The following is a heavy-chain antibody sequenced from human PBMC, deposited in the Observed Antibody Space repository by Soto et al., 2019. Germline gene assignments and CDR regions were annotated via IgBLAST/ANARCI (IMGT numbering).Heavy chain of an antibody. D-gene: IGHD3-10*01. Sequence: EVQLLESGGGLVQPGGSLRLSCAASGFTFNNYAMTWVRQAPGKGLEWVSAISGGGDTTSYADSVKGRFTVSRDGSKNTLYLQMRRLRAEDTALYYCAKGRGGSRSLTPRVDFWGQGTLVTVSS. CDR2: ISGGGDTT. J-gene: IGHJ4*02. V-gene: IGHV3-23*01. CDR1: GFTFNNYA. CDR3: AKGRGGSRSLTPRVDF.